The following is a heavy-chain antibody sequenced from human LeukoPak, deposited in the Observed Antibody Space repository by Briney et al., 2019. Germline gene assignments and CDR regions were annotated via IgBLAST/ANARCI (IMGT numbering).Heavy chain of an antibody. CDR3: AKDPPPFVVVTAILGADAFDI. J-gene: IGHJ3*02. V-gene: IGHV3-23*01. Sequence: GGSLRLSCAASGFTFSSYAMSWVRQAPGKGLEWVSAISGSGGSTYYADSVKGRFTIARDNSKNTLYLQMNRLRAEDTAVYYCAKDPPPFVVVTAILGADAFDIWGQGTMVTVSS. D-gene: IGHD2-21*02. CDR2: ISGSGGST. CDR1: GFTFSSYA.